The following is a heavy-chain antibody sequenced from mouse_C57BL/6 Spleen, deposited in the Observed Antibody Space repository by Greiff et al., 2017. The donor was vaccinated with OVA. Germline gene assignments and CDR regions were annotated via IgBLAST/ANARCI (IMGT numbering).Heavy chain of an antibody. CDR1: GFSLSTFGMG. D-gene: IGHD1-1*01. CDR2: IWWDDDK. J-gene: IGHJ4*01. V-gene: IGHV8-8*01. Sequence: QVQLKESGPGILQPSQTLSLTCSFSGFSLSTFGMGVGWIRQPSGKGLEWLAHIWWDDDKYYNPALKSRLTISTDTSKNQVFLKIANVDTADTATYYCARIGDTTVVAKENYYAMDYWGQGTSVTVSS. CDR3: ARIGDTTVVAKENYYAMDY.